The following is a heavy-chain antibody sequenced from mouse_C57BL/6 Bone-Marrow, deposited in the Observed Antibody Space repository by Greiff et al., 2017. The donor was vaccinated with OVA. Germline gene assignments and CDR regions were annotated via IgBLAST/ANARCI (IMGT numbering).Heavy chain of an antibody. CDR2: IYPGSGNT. V-gene: IGHV1-76*01. Sequence: VQLQQSGAELVRPGASVKLSCKASGYTFTDYYINWVKQRPGQGLEWIARIYPGSGNTYYNEKFKGKATLTAEKSSSTAYMQLSSLTSEDSAVYFCARTITTVFYWYFDVWGTGTTVTVSS. J-gene: IGHJ1*03. D-gene: IGHD1-1*01. CDR1: GYTFTDYY. CDR3: ARTITTVFYWYFDV.